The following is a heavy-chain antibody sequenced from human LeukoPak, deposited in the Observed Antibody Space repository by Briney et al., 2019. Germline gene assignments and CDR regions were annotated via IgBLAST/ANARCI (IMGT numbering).Heavy chain of an antibody. CDR3: AKGITMVRGVIIEPYYYYMDV. J-gene: IGHJ6*03. V-gene: IGHV1-69*06. CDR2: IIPIFGTA. Sequence: GASVKVSCKASGYTFTGYYMHWVRQAPGQGLEWMGGIIPIFGTANYAQKFQGRVTITADKSTSTAYMELSSLRSEDTAVYYCAKGITMVRGVIIEPYYYYMDVWGKGTTVTISS. CDR1: GYTFTGYY. D-gene: IGHD3-10*01.